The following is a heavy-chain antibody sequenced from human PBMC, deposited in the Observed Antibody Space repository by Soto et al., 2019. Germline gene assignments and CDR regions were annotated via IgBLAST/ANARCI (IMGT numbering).Heavy chain of an antibody. CDR1: GGTFSSYA. CDR2: IIPIFGTS. J-gene: IGHJ4*02. V-gene: IGHV1-69*01. Sequence: QVQLVQSGAEVKKPGYSVKVSCKASGGTFSSYAISWVRQAPGQGLEWIGGIIPIFGTSNYAQKFQGRVTITAAESTSTAYMELSSLRSEDTAVYYCASPNCSSTSCYKREFDYWGQGTLVTVSS. D-gene: IGHD2-2*02. CDR3: ASPNCSSTSCYKREFDY.